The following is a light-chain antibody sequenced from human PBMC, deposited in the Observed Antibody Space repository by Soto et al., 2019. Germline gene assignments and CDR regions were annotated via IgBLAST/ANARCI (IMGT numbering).Light chain of an antibody. J-gene: IGKJ3*01. V-gene: IGKV3-20*01. Sequence: EIVLTQSPGTLSLFPGERATLSCRASQSVSSTYFAWYRQKPGQPPSLLIYGASNRATGVPDRFSGSVSRLDIAHTIGCLYTEDFAVYYCQQYGSSPPGFSFGPGTKVEIK. CDR1: QSVSSTY. CDR3: QQYGSSPPGFS. CDR2: GAS.